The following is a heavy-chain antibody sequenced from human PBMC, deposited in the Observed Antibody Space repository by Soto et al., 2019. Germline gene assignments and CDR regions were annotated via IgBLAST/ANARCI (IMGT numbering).Heavy chain of an antibody. CDR1: GFTFSSYA. Sequence: AGGSLRLSCAASGFTFSSYAMSWVRQAPGKGLEWVSTISASGETTYYADSVKGRFTISRDNSKNTLYLQLNSLGAEDTALFYFPKDSEPFTVSPEYYYGKDVWVQGTTVTVS. CDR2: ISASGETT. D-gene: IGHD4-4*01. V-gene: IGHV3-23*01. J-gene: IGHJ6*02. CDR3: PKDSEPFTVSPEYYYGKDV.